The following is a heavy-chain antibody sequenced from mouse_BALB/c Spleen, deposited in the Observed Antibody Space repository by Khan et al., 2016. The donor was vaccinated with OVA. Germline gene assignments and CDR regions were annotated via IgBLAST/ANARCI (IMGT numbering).Heavy chain of an antibody. J-gene: IGHJ3*01. CDR3: ARGGYYYRSDGWFSY. CDR2: INPSNGYT. D-gene: IGHD2-14*01. CDR1: GYTFTNYT. V-gene: IGHV1-4*01. Sequence: QVQLKESGAELARPGASVKMSCKASGYTFTNYTMHWVKQRPGQGLEWIGYINPSNGYTNYNQKFKDKSTLTADKSSSTAYMQLSSLTSDYSAVYYCARGGYYYRSDGWFSYWGQGTLVTVSA.